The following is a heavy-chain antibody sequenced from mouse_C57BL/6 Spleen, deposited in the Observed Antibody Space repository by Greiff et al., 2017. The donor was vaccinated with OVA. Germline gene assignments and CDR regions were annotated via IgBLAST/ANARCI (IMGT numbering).Heavy chain of an antibody. CDR3: ASKGEMSGAMDY. CDR1: GYTFTSYW. CDR2: IYPGSGST. V-gene: IGHV1-55*01. J-gene: IGHJ4*01. D-gene: IGHD1-3*01. Sequence: VQLQQPGAELVKPGASVKMSCKASGYTFTSYWITWVKQRPGQGLEWIGDIYPGSGSTNYNEKFKSKATLTVDTSSSTAYMQLSSLTSEDSAVYCCASKGEMSGAMDYWGQGTSVTVSS.